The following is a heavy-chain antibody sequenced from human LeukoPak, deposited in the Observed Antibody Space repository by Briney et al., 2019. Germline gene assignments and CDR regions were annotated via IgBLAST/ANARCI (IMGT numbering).Heavy chain of an antibody. V-gene: IGHV4-38-2*01. J-gene: IGHJ4*02. CDR2: IYHSGST. D-gene: IGHD6-6*01. Sequence: KPSETLSLTCAVSGYSISSGYYWGRIRQPPGKGLEWIGSIYHSGSTYYNPSLKSRVTISVDTSKNQFSLKLSSVTAADTAVYYCATLMCSSSAHHFDYWGQGTLVTVSS. CDR1: GYSISSGYY. CDR3: ATLMCSSSAHHFDY.